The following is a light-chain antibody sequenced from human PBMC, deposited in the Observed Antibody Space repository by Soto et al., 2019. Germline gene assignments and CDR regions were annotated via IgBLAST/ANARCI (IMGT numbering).Light chain of an antibody. V-gene: IGLV2-8*01. J-gene: IGLJ1*01. Sequence: SVLTQPPSAHLSPGQSVTISCTGTSSAVGGYNYVSWYQQHPGKAPKLILYEVKKRPSGVPDRFSCSKSGNTASLTVSRLQAEEEADYHCSAYACGNNVYVYGTGTKVTV. CDR1: SSAVGGYNY. CDR2: EVK. CDR3: SAYACGNNVYV.